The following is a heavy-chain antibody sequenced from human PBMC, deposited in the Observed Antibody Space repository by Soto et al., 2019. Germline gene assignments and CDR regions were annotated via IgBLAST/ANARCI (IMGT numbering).Heavy chain of an antibody. CDR2: IIPIFGTA. J-gene: IGHJ6*02. CDR3: ARKLELLHFSQGGDGGGDFYYYYYGMDV. Sequence: ASVKVSCKASGGTFSSYAISWVRQAPGQGLEWMGGIIPIFGTANYAQKFQGRVTITADKSTSTAYMELSSLRSEDTAVYYCARKLELLHFSQGGDGGGDFYYYYYGMDVWGQGTTVTVSS. V-gene: IGHV1-69*06. CDR1: GGTFSSYA. D-gene: IGHD1-7*01.